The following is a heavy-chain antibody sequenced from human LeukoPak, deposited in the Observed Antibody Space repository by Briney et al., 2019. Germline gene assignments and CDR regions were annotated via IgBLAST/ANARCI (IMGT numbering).Heavy chain of an antibody. D-gene: IGHD3-22*01. CDR1: GGSFSGYY. V-gene: IGHV4-34*01. CDR2: INHSGST. Sequence: SETLSLTCAVYGGSFSGYYWSWIRQPPGKGLEWIGEINHSGSTNYNPSLKSRVTISVDTSKKQFSLKLSSVTAADTAVYYCVTYYFDSSGPKKNYWGQGTLVTVSS. CDR3: VTYYFDSSGPKKNY. J-gene: IGHJ4*02.